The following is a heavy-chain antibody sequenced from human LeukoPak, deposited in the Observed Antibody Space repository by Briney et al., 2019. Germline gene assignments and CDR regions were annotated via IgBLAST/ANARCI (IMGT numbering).Heavy chain of an antibody. D-gene: IGHD3-22*01. J-gene: IGHJ4*02. CDR3: ARGHYYDSSGYYYLTDY. CDR2: INSDGSST. V-gene: IGHV3-74*01. Sequence: GGSLRLSCAASGFTFSSYWMRWVRQAPGKGLVWVSRINSDGSSTSYADSVKGRFTISRDNAKNTLYLQMNSLRAEDTAVYYCARGHYYDSSGYYYLTDYWGQGTLVTVSS. CDR1: GFTFSSYW.